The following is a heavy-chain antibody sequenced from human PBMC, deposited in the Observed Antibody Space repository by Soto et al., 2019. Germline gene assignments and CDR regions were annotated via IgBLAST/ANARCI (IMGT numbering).Heavy chain of an antibody. Sequence: QITLKESGPTLVKPTQTLTLTCTFSGFSLSTSGVGVGWIRQPPGKALEWLALIYWDDDKRYSPSLKTRLSITKDTSKKQVVVTMTNMDPVDTATYYCARQVRYCSGNGCPNLVAPWGQGTLVTVSS. J-gene: IGHJ5*02. V-gene: IGHV2-5*02. CDR2: IYWDDDK. CDR1: GFSLSTSGVG. D-gene: IGHD2-15*01. CDR3: ARQVRYCSGNGCPNLVAP.